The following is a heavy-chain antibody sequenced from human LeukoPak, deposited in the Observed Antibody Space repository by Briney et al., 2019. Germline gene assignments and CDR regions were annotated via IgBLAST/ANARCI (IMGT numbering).Heavy chain of an antibody. CDR1: GLTFSRHV. D-gene: IGHD3-16*01. Sequence: GESLRLSCAASGLTFSRHVMSWVRQAPGKGLEWVSGITGSGGNTYYAESVKGRFTISRDNSKNTLYLQMNSLRAEDTAVYYCAKGGIPDAFDIWGQGTMVTVSS. V-gene: IGHV3-23*01. CDR3: AKGGIPDAFDI. J-gene: IGHJ3*02. CDR2: ITGSGGNT.